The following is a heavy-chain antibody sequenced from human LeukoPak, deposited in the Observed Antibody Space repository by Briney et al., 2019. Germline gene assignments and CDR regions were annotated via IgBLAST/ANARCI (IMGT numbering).Heavy chain of an antibody. Sequence: PGGSPRLSCAASGFTVSSNYMSWVRQAPGKGLEWVSVIYSGGSTYYADSVKGRFTISRDNAKNSLYLQMNNLRAEDTAMFYCATSMAQDVDAFHIWGQGTMVTVSS. CDR2: IYSGGST. J-gene: IGHJ3*02. D-gene: IGHD2-21*01. CDR3: ATSMAQDVDAFHI. CDR1: GFTVSSNY. V-gene: IGHV3-53*01.